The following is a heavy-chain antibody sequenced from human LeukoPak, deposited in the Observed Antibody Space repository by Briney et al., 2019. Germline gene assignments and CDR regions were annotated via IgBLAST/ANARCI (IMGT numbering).Heavy chain of an antibody. J-gene: IGHJ4*02. CDR1: GGSISAHY. CDR2: VDHSGST. CDR3: AKGAVPAAMHYYFDY. D-gene: IGHD2-2*01. Sequence: SETLSLTCVVYGGSISAHYWTWIRQPPGKGLEWIGEVDHSGSTKYNPSLKSRVTISVDKSKNQFSLKLSSVTAADTAVYYCAKGAVPAAMHYYFDYWGQGTLVTVSS. V-gene: IGHV4-34*01.